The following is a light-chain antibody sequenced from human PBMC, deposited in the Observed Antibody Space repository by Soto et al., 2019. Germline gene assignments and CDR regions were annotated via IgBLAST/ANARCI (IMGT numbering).Light chain of an antibody. Sequence: EIVLTQSPATLSLSPGERATLSCRASQSVSSYLAWYQQKPGQAPRLLIYDASNRATGIPARFSVSGSGTDFTLTISSLEPEDFAVYYCQQRSNWPWTFGKGTKVEIK. J-gene: IGKJ1*01. CDR2: DAS. CDR3: QQRSNWPWT. V-gene: IGKV3-11*01. CDR1: QSVSSY.